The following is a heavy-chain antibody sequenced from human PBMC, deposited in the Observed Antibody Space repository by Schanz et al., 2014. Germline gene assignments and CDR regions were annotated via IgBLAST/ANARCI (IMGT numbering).Heavy chain of an antibody. CDR2: IDPRGAST. CDR1: GKRYF. CDR3: ARNYEWFES. D-gene: IGHD3-16*01. Sequence: QLQLVQSGAEVKKPGASVKISCGTFGKRYFIHWVRQAPGQGLKWMGMIDPRGASTTYAQKFQGRLSLTGDMSTSTLYLELRSLTSEDTAVYYCARNYEWFESWGQGTLVTVSS. J-gene: IGHJ5*01. V-gene: IGHV1-46*02.